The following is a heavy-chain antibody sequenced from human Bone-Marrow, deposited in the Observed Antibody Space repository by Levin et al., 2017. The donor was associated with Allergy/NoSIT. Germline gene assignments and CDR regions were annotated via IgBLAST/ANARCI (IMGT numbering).Heavy chain of an antibody. CDR3: ARDEMVHEIQYYYGIDV. Sequence: SQTLSLTCTVSGGSISTSSYYWGWIRQPPGKGLEWIGNIYFSGSTYYTPSLRSRVTISVDTSKNQFSLRLTSVTAEETAVYYCARDEMVHEIQYYYGIDVWGQGTTVTVSS. D-gene: IGHD2-8*01. CDR2: IYFSGST. CDR1: GGSISTSSYY. V-gene: IGHV4-39*07. J-gene: IGHJ6*02.